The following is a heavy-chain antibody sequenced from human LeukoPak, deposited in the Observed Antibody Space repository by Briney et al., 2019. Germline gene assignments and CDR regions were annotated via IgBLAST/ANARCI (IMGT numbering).Heavy chain of an antibody. CDR3: ARNGGQTVNWFDP. D-gene: IGHD4-17*01. J-gene: IGHJ5*02. CDR1: GGTFSTYA. V-gene: IGHV1-69*01. Sequence: GASVKVSCKASGGTFSTYAINWVRQAPGQGLEWTGGIIPTFGTAKYAQKFQGRVTITADESTSTAYMELSSLRSEDTAVYYCARNGGQTVNWFDPWGQGTLVTVSS. CDR2: IIPTFGTA.